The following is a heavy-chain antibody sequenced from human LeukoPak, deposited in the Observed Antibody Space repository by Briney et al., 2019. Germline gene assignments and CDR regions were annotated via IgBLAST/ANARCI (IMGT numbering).Heavy chain of an antibody. CDR3: ARGPNYGNFGSAYYYYIDV. CDR2: MNPQSGNT. Sequence: ASVKVSCKASGYMFTNYDINWVRQATGQGLEWMGWMNPQSGNTGYAQKFRGRVTITRDASITTAYMELSSLRSEDTAVYYCARGPNYGNFGSAYYYYIDVWGKGTTVTVSS. V-gene: IGHV1-8*03. J-gene: IGHJ6*03. D-gene: IGHD4-11*01. CDR1: GYMFTNYD.